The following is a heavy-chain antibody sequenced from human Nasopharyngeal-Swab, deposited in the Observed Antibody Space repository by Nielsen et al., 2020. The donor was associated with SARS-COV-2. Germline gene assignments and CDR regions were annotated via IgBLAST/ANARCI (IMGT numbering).Heavy chain of an antibody. J-gene: IGHJ4*02. V-gene: IGHV3-11*01. CDR3: ARRGGSWELGY. CDR2: ISSSGSTI. Sequence: LSLTCAASGFTFSDYYMSWIRQAPGKGLEWVSYISSSGSTIYYADSVKGRFTISRDNAKNSLYLQMNSLRAEDTALYHCARRGGSWELGYWGQGTLVTVSS. D-gene: IGHD3-10*01. CDR1: GFTFSDYY.